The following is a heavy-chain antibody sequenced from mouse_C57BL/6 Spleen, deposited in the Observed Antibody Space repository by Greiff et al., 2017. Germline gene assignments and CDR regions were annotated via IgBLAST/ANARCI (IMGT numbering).Heavy chain of an antibody. CDR2: IDPADSYT. Sequence: VQLQQPGAELVKPGASVKLSCKASGYTFTSYWMQWVKQRPGQGLEWIGEIDPADSYTNYNQKFKGKATLTVDTSSSTAYMQLSSLTSEDSAVYYCANCYSNYYAMDYWGQGTSVTVSS. CDR1: GYTFTSYW. CDR3: ANCYSNYYAMDY. J-gene: IGHJ4*01. D-gene: IGHD2-5*01. V-gene: IGHV1-50*01.